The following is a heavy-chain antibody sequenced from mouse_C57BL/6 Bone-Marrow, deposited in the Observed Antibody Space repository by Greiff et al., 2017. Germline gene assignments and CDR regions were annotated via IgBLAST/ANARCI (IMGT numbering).Heavy chain of an antibody. CDR3: ARAWYHYYAMDY. Sequence: QVQLQQSGPELVKPGASVKISCKASGYAFSSSWMNWVKQRPGKGLEWIGRIYPGGGDTNYNGKFKGKATLTADKSSSTAYMQLSSLTSEDSAVYFCARAWYHYYAMDYWGQGTSVTVSS. V-gene: IGHV1-82*01. CDR2: IYPGGGDT. D-gene: IGHD2-1*01. CDR1: GYAFSSSW. J-gene: IGHJ4*01.